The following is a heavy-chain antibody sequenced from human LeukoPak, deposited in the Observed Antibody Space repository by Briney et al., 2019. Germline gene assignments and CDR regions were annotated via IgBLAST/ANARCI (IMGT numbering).Heavy chain of an antibody. J-gene: IGHJ4*02. Sequence: GGSLRLSCVASGLTFSTHTMNWVRQAPGKGLEWVSYISSSSNTAFYADSVKGRFTISRDNSRNTLFLQMNRLTVEDTAIYYCAVTTRGYWGQGTLVTVSS. CDR2: ISSSSNTA. V-gene: IGHV3-48*04. D-gene: IGHD1-1*01. CDR3: AVTTRGY. CDR1: GLTFSTHT.